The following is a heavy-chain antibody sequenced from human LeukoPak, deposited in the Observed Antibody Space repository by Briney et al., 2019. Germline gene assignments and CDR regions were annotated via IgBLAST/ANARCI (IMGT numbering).Heavy chain of an antibody. CDR3: ASSGSYRFDY. Sequence: QPGGSLRLSCEGSAFIFSGHWMNWVRQAPGKGLGWVSHITASGTAMFYADSVKGRFTISRDNAKNSLYLQMNSLRDEDTAVYYCASSGSYRFDYWGQGTLVTVSS. CDR2: ITASGTAM. V-gene: IGHV3-48*02. CDR1: AFIFSGHW. D-gene: IGHD1-26*01. J-gene: IGHJ4*02.